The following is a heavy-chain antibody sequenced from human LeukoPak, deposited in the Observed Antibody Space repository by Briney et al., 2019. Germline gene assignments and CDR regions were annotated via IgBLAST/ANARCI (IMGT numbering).Heavy chain of an antibody. CDR2: IYYSGST. V-gene: IGHV4-61*08. J-gene: IGHJ4*02. CDR3: ARHARINDPFFDY. D-gene: IGHD1-1*01. Sequence: SETLSLTCTVSGGSISSGGYYWSWIRQHPGKGLEWIGYIYYSGSTNYNPSLKSRVTISVDTSKNQFSLKLSSVTAADTAVYYCARHARINDPFFDYWGQGTLVTVSS. CDR1: GGSISSGGYY.